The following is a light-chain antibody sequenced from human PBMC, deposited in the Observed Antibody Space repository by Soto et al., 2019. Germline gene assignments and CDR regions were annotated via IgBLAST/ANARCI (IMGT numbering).Light chain of an antibody. CDR3: QQYNNWPPLT. CDR2: DAS. CDR1: QSVASGH. V-gene: IGKV3-20*01. J-gene: IGKJ4*01. Sequence: EIVLTQSPGTLSLSPGERATLSCRASQSVASGHLAWYQQTPGQAPRLLVSDASSRATGIPDRFSGSASGTDFTLTISSLQSEDFAVYYCQQYNNWPPLTFGGGTKVDNK.